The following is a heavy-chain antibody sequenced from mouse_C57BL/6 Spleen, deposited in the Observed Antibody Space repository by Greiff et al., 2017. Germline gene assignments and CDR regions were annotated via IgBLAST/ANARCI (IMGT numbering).Heavy chain of an antibody. Sequence: VQLQQSGPELVKPGASVKLSCKASGYSFTDYYMNWVKQSPGQSLEWIGVINPNYGTTNYNQTFKGKATLTVDQSSSTAYMQLNSLTSEDSAVDYCARGLQRYDDRDYWGQGTTVTVSS. V-gene: IGHV1-39*01. CDR1: GYSFTDYY. J-gene: IGHJ4*01. CDR2: INPNYGTT. D-gene: IGHD6-2*01. CDR3: ARGLQRYDDRDY.